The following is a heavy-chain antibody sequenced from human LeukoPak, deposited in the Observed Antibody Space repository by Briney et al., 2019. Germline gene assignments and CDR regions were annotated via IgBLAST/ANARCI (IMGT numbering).Heavy chain of an antibody. J-gene: IGHJ4*02. Sequence: GASVMVFCRASGDTFTTYYMHWVRHALGQELEWMGVITHSGGSITSAHTFQDRVTMIRATSSSTVYMELSSLTSDDTPVYYCARYWELGYWGQGTLVTVSS. CDR1: GDTFTTYY. V-gene: IGHV1-46*01. D-gene: IGHD1-26*01. CDR2: ITHSGGSI. CDR3: ARYWELGY.